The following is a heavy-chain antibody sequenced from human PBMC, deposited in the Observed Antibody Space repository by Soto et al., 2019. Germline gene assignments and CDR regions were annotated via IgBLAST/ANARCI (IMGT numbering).Heavy chain of an antibody. Sequence: GESLKISCKGSGYSFTSYWIGWVRQMPGKGLEWMGIIYPGDSDTRYSPPFQGQVTISADKSISTAYLQWSSLKASDTAMYYCARLSNPYYYYYGMDVWGQGTTVTVSS. D-gene: IGHD4-4*01. CDR2: IYPGDSDT. J-gene: IGHJ6*01. CDR3: ARLSNPYYYYYGMDV. CDR1: GYSFTSYW. V-gene: IGHV5-51*01.